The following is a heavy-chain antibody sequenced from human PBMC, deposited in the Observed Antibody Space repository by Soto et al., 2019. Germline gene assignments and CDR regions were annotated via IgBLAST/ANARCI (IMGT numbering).Heavy chain of an antibody. D-gene: IGHD5-12*01. CDR3: ARYPTILPLSLYYYYYGMDV. Sequence: PGESLKISCKGSGYSFTSYWISWVRQMPGKGLEWMGRIDPSDSYTNYSPSFQGHVTISADKSISTAYLQWSSLKASDTAMYYCARYPTILPLSLYYYYYGMDVWGQGTTVTVSS. CDR2: IDPSDSYT. V-gene: IGHV5-10-1*01. J-gene: IGHJ6*02. CDR1: GYSFTSYW.